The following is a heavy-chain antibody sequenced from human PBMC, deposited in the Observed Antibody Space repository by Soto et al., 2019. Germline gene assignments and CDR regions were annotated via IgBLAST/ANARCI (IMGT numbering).Heavy chain of an antibody. D-gene: IGHD2-15*01. J-gene: IGHJ6*03. CDR2: VIPLLDAS. CDR1: GDTFFNYT. V-gene: IGHV1-69*08. Sequence: QVHLVHSGAEVKKPGSSVKISCTTSGDTFFNYTFTWVRRAPGQGLEWMGRVIPLLDASNYAEKFQDRVTITADKSTSTAYMELSGLKSDDSAIYYCASGKSQMTQDRMGFYYYMDVWGKGTTVTVSS. CDR3: ASGKSQMTQDRMGFYYYMDV.